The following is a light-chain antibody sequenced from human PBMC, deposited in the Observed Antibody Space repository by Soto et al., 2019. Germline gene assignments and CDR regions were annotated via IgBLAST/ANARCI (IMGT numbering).Light chain of an antibody. CDR2: EVN. J-gene: IGLJ1*01. V-gene: IGLV2-8*01. Sequence: QSVLTQSPSASGSPGQSVTISCTGTSSDVGGYTYVSWYQQHPGKAPKLVIFEVNKRPSGVPDRFSGSKSGNTASLTVSGLRTEDEADYYCSSYAGSNNFVFGTGTKVTV. CDR1: SSDVGGYTY. CDR3: SSYAGSNNFV.